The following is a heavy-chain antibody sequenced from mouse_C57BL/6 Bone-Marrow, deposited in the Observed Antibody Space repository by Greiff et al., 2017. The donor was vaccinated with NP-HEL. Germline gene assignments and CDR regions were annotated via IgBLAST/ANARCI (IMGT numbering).Heavy chain of an antibody. CDR1: GYTFTTYP. J-gene: IGHJ2*01. CDR3: ARSGHYYGLFDY. V-gene: IGHV1-47*01. Sequence: QVQLQQSGAELVKPGASVEMSCKASGYTFTTYPIEWMKQNHGKSLEWIGNFHPYNDDTKYNEKFKGKATLTVEKSSSTVYLELSRLTSDDTAVYYCARSGHYYGLFDYWGQGTTLTVSS. CDR2: FHPYNDDT. D-gene: IGHD1-1*01.